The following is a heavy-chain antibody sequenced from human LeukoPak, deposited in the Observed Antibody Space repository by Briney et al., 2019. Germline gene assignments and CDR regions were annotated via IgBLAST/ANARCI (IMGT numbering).Heavy chain of an antibody. CDR3: ARGGIAAAGTDYYYMDV. CDR2: INHSGST. V-gene: IGHV4-34*01. J-gene: IGHJ6*03. CDR1: GGPFSGYY. Sequence: SSETLSLTCAVYGGPFSGYYWSWIRQPPGKGLEWIGEINHSGSTNYNPSLKSRVTISVDTSKNQFSLKLSSVTAADTAVYYCARGGIAAAGTDYYYMDVWGKGTTVTVSS. D-gene: IGHD6-13*01.